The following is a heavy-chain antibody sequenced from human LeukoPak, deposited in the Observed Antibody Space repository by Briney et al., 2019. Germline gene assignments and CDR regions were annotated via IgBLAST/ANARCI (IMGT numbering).Heavy chain of an antibody. V-gene: IGHV3-7*01. CDR1: GFTFSASW. CDR3: ARDGSRGWDY. Sequence: GGSLRLSCVASGFTFSASWMTWVRQAPGKGLEWVANIKDNGRGEYYVDSVKGRFTVSRDNAKNSVYLQMNGLRAEDTAVYCCARDGSRGWDYWGQGTLVTVSS. CDR2: IKDNGRGE. D-gene: IGHD1-26*01. J-gene: IGHJ4*02.